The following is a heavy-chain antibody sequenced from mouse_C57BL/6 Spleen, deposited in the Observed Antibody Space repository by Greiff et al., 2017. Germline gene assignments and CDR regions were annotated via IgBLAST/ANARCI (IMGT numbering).Heavy chain of an antibody. Sequence: DVQLQESGPGLVKPSPSLSLTCSVTGYSITSGYYWNWIRQFPGNQLEWMGYIRYDGSNNYNPSLKNRISITRDTSKNQFFLKLNSVTTEDTDTYYCARGDYYYGSSYFDYWGQGTTLTVSS. CDR3: ARGDYYYGSSYFDY. D-gene: IGHD1-1*01. V-gene: IGHV3-6*01. J-gene: IGHJ2*01. CDR1: GYSITSGYY. CDR2: IRYDGSN.